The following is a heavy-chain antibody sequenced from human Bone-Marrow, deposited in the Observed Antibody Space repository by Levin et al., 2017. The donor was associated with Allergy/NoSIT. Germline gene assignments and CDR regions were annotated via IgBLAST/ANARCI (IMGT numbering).Heavy chain of an antibody. V-gene: IGHV3-23*01. J-gene: IGHJ3*02. Sequence: GESLKISCAASGFTFSSYAMSWVRQAPGKGLEWVSAISGSGGSTYYADSVKGRFTISRDNSKNTLYLQMNSLRAEDTAVYYCAKSKSGSWPASDAFDSWGQGTMVTVSS. D-gene: IGHD6-13*01. CDR3: AKSKSGSWPASDAFDS. CDR1: GFTFSSYA. CDR2: ISGSGGST.